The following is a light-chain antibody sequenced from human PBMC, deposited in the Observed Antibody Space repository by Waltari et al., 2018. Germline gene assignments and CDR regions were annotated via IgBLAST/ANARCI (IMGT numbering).Light chain of an antibody. CDR1: QSVSSIY. CDR2: GAC. V-gene: IGKV3-20*01. CDR3: QQYGSSPPWT. Sequence: EIVLTQSPGTLSLSPGERATLSCRASQSVSSIYLAWYQQKPGQAPRLLIYGACSRANCIPDRFSCSGSGTDFTLTISRLEPEDFAVYYCQQYGSSPPWTFGQGTKVEIK. J-gene: IGKJ1*01.